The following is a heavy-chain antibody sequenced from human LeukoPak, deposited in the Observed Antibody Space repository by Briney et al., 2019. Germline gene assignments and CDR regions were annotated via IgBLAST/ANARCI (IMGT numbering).Heavy chain of an antibody. V-gene: IGHV3-21*01. J-gene: IGHJ4*02. Sequence: KSGGSLRLSCAASGFSFSRFSMNWVRQTPGKGLEWVSSISSSSSYIYYADSVKGRFTISRDNAKNSLYLQMNSLRAEDTAVYYCARDKRDYDFWSGYSDFDYWGQGTLVTVSS. CDR3: ARDKRDYDFWSGYSDFDY. CDR2: ISSSSSYI. CDR1: GFSFSRFS. D-gene: IGHD3-3*01.